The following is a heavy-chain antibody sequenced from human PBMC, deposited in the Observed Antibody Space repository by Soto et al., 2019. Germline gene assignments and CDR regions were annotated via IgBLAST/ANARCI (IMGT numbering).Heavy chain of an antibody. Sequence: EVQLVESGGDLVQPGGSLRLSCASSGFTFRSYSMNWVRQAPGKGLEWISYISSTNIIHYADSVKGRFTISRDNARNSLYLHMNSLRDEDTAVYYCARVDGDYVPIDYWGQGSLVTVSS. CDR2: ISSTNII. J-gene: IGHJ4*02. CDR1: GFTFRSYS. V-gene: IGHV3-48*02. CDR3: ARVDGDYVPIDY. D-gene: IGHD4-17*01.